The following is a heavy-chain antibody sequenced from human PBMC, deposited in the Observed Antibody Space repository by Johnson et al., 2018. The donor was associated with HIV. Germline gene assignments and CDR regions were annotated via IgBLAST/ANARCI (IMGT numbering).Heavy chain of an antibody. CDR3: ARDYETI. V-gene: IGHV3-30*04. Sequence: QVQLVESGGGVVQPGRSLRLSCAASGFTFSSYAMNWVRQAPGKGLEWVAVISYDGSNKYYADSVKGRFTISRDNSKNTLYLQMNSLRAEDTAVYYCARDYETIWGQGTMVTVSS. J-gene: IGHJ3*02. D-gene: IGHD3-16*01. CDR2: ISYDGSNK. CDR1: GFTFSSYA.